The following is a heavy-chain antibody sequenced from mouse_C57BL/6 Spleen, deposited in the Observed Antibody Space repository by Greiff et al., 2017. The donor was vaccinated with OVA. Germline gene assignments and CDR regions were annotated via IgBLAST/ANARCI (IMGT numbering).Heavy chain of an antibody. CDR1: GYTFTDYN. D-gene: IGHD1-2*01. V-gene: IGHV1-22*01. J-gene: IGHJ4*01. CDR2: INPNNGGT. CDR3: ARGTTAAMDY. Sequence: VQLKESGPELVKPGASVKMSCKASGYTFTDYNMHWVKQSHGKSLEWIGYINPNNGGTSYNQKFKGKATLTVNKSSSTAYMELRSLTSEDSAVYYCARGTTAAMDYWGQGTSVTVSS.